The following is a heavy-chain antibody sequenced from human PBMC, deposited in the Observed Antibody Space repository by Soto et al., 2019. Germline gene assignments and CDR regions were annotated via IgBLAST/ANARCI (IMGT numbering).Heavy chain of an antibody. D-gene: IGHD2-2*01. CDR2: IYYSGST. V-gene: IGHV4-30-4*01. Sequence: SETLSLTCTVSGGSISSGDYYWSWIRQPPGKGLEWIGYIYYSGSTYYNPSLKSRVTISVDTSKNQFSLKLSSVTAADTAVYYCAREVCESTSCYYYYGMDVWGQGTTVTVSS. CDR1: GGSISSGDYY. CDR3: AREVCESTSCYYYYGMDV. J-gene: IGHJ6*02.